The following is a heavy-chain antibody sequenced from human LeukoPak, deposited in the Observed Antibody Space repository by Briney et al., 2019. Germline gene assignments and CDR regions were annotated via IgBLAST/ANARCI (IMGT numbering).Heavy chain of an antibody. CDR3: ARGDGQTHYYYYYMDV. CDR2: IIPILGIA. Sequence: GSSVKVSCKASGDTFSSYTISWVRQAPGQGLEWMGRIIPILGIANYAQKFQGRVTITADKSTSTAYMELSSLRSEDTAVYYCARGDGQTHYYYYYMDVWGKGTTVTVSS. D-gene: IGHD3-10*01. J-gene: IGHJ6*03. CDR1: GDTFSSYT. V-gene: IGHV1-69*02.